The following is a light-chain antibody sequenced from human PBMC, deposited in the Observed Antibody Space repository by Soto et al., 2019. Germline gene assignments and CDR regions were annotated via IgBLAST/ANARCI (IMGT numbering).Light chain of an antibody. Sequence: EIVMTQSPATLSVSPGERATLSCRASQSVSINLAWYQQRPGQAPRLLIYGASTRALGIPARFSGSGSGTEFTLTISSLQSEDFAVYYCQQYNKWPRTFGQGTKVDIK. CDR2: GAS. J-gene: IGKJ1*01. CDR3: QQYNKWPRT. CDR1: QSVSIN. V-gene: IGKV3-15*01.